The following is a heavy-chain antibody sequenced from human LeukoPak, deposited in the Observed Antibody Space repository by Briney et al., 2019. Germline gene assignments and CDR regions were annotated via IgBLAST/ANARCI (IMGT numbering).Heavy chain of an antibody. V-gene: IGHV5-51*01. CDR3: ARALLPRGDIFDF. D-gene: IGHD2-15*01. CDR1: GYYFTSYW. J-gene: IGHJ4*02. Sequence: GESLKISCKGSGYYFTSYWIGWVRQMPGKGLEWMGIIYPDDSDTKYSPSFQGQVTISADKSISTAYLQWSTLKASDSAMYYCARALLPRGDIFDFWGQGTLVTVSS. CDR2: IYPDDSDT.